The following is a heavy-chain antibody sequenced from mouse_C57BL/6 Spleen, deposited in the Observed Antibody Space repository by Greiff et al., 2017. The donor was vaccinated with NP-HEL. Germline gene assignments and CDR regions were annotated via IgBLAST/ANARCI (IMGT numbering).Heavy chain of an antibody. CDR3: ARKGGSSYLYAMDY. CDR2: INPNYGTT. D-gene: IGHD1-1*01. J-gene: IGHJ4*01. Sequence: EVQVVESGPELVKPGASVKISCKASGYSFTDYNMNWVKQSNGKSLEWIGVINPNYGTTSYNQKFKGKATLTVDQSSSTAYMQLNSLTSEDSAVYYCARKGGSSYLYAMDYWGQGTSVTVSS. V-gene: IGHV1-39*01. CDR1: GYSFTDYN.